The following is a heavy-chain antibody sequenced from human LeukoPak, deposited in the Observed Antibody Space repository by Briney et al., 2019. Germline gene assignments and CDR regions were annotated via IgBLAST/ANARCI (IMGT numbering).Heavy chain of an antibody. CDR2: ISGSGDTT. CDR3: ARDSGLYGMDV. CDR1: GFSFSSYS. V-gene: IGHV3-23*01. Sequence: GGSLRLSCAASGFSFSSYSMNWVRQAPGKGLEWVSVISGSGDTTYYADSVKGRFTISRDNSKNTLYLQVSSLRTEDTAVFYCARDSGLYGMDVWGQGTTVTVSS. J-gene: IGHJ6*02. D-gene: IGHD1-26*01.